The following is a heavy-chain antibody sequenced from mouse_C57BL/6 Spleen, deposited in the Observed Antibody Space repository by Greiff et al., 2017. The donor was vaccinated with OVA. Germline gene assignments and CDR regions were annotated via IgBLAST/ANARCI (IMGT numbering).Heavy chain of an antibody. D-gene: IGHD1-1*01. J-gene: IGHJ4*01. V-gene: IGHV1-82*01. CDR3: ARSGPITTVVATPYAMDY. CDR2: IYPGDGDT. CDR1: GYAFSSSW. Sequence: VKLLESGPELVKPGASVKISCKASGYAFSSSWMNWVKQRPGKGLEWIGRIYPGDGDTNYNGKFKGKATLTADKSSSPAYMQLSSLTSEDSAVYFCARSGPITTVVATPYAMDYWGQGTSVTVSS.